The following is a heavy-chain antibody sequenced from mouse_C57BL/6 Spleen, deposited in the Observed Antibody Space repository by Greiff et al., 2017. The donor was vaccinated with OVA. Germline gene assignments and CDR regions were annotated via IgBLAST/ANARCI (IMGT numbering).Heavy chain of an antibody. V-gene: IGHV1-61*01. J-gene: IGHJ2*01. D-gene: IGHD4-1*01. CDR1: GYTFTSYW. Sequence: QVQLKQPGAELVRPGSSVKLSCKASGYTFTSYWMDWVKQRPGQGLEWIGNIYPSDSETHYNQKFKDKATLTVDKSSSTAYMQLSSLTSEDSAVYYCARAAWDVTDYWGQGTTLTVSS. CDR3: ARAAWDVTDY. CDR2: IYPSDSET.